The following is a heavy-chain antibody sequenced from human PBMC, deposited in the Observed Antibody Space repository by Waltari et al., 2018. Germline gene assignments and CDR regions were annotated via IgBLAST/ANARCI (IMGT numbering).Heavy chain of an antibody. CDR1: GGSFCAYH. CDR2: IKHSGSA. Sequence: QVQLQQWGAGLLKPSATLSLTCAVFGGSFCAYHLSWIRQSPGKGLEWIGEIKHSGSAIYNPSLKSRVTISLDTSKRQVSLRLSSVTAADTAVYFCARGTGGSSTYYFAGMDVWGQGTTVTVSS. CDR3: ARGTGGSSTYYFAGMDV. J-gene: IGHJ6*02. V-gene: IGHV4-34*01. D-gene: IGHD3-22*01.